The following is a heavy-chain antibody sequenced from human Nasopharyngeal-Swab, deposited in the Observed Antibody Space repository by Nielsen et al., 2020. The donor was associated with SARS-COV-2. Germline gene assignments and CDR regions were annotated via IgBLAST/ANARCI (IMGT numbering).Heavy chain of an antibody. V-gene: IGHV3-9*01. J-gene: IGHJ3*01. Sequence: SLKISCAASGFTFDDYAIHWVRQAPGRGLEWVSGISWDSGNIGYADSVKGRFTISRDNAKNSLYLQMNSLRVEDTALYYCAKGGSSAFDLWGQGTMVTVSS. CDR1: GFTFDDYA. CDR3: AKGGSSAFDL. D-gene: IGHD2-15*01. CDR2: ISWDSGNI.